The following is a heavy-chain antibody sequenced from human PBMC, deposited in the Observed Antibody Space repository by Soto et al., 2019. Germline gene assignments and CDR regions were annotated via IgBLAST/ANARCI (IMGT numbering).Heavy chain of an antibody. V-gene: IGHV4-30-2*01. CDR3: ARVPNY. Sequence: QLQLQESGSGLVKPSQTLSLTCAVSGGSISSGGYSWSWIRQPPGQALEGIAYIYHSVSTYYNPTLKSRVTISVDRSKNQFSLKLSSVTAADTAVYYCARVPNYGGQGTLVTVSS. J-gene: IGHJ4*02. CDR1: GGSISSGGYS. CDR2: IYHSVST.